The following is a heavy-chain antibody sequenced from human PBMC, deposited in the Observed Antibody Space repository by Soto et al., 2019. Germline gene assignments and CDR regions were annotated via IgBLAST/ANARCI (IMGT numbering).Heavy chain of an antibody. J-gene: IGHJ6*02. CDR1: GDSVYSNSAA. V-gene: IGHV6-1*01. D-gene: IGHD2-15*01. CDR2: TYYRSKWYN. Sequence: SQTLSLTCAISGDSVYSNSAAWNWIRQSPSRGLEWLGRTYYRSKWYNDYAVSVKSRITINPDTSKNQFSLQLNSVTPEDTAVYYCARARDIRSSDYSYYYYGMDFSCQGTTVSV. CDR3: ARARDIRSSDYSYYYYGMDF.